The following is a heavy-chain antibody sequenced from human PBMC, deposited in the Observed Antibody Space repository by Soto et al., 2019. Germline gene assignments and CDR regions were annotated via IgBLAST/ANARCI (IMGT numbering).Heavy chain of an antibody. J-gene: IGHJ4*02. D-gene: IGHD2-15*01. CDR2: ISAYNGNT. CDR3: ARDLRGPYCSGGSCYGYYFDY. V-gene: IGHV1-18*01. Sequence: QVQLVQSGAEVKKPGASVKVSCKASGYTFTSYGISWVRQAPGQGLEWMGWISAYNGNTNYAQKLQGRVTMTTDTSTSTAYMELRSLRSEDTAVYYCARDLRGPYCSGGSCYGYYFDYWGQGTLVTVSS. CDR1: GYTFTSYG.